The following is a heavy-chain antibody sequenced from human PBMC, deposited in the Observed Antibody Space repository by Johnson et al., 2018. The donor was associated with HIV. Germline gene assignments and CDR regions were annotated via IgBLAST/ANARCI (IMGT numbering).Heavy chain of an antibody. Sequence: VQLVESGGGWVQPGGSLRLSCAASGFTFSSYWMSWVRQAPGKGLEWVANIKQGGREKYFGDSLKGRVIIARDKAKKPLYLKMNSLRFEDTAVYYCAIDHGQRWLLPAFDIWGQGTMVTVSS. D-gene: IGHD5-18*01. V-gene: IGHV3-7*01. CDR2: IKQGGREK. CDR1: GFTFSSYW. J-gene: IGHJ3*02. CDR3: AIDHGQRWLLPAFDI.